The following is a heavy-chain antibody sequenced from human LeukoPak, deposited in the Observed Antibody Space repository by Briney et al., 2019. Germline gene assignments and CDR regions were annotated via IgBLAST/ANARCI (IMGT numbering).Heavy chain of an antibody. J-gene: IGHJ6*04. CDR1: GFTFSSYE. D-gene: IGHD3-10*02. CDR2: ISSSGSTI. Sequence: GGSLRLSCAASGFTFSSYEMNWVRQAPGKGLEWVSYISSSGSTIYYADSVKGRFTISRDNSKNSLYLQMNSLRAEDTALYYCAELGITMIGGVWGKGTTVTISS. V-gene: IGHV3-48*03. CDR3: AELGITMIGGV.